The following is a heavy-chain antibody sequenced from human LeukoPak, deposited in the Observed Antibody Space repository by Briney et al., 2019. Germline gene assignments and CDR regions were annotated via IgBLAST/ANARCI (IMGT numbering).Heavy chain of an antibody. Sequence: GGSLRLSCAASGFPFDRYWMSWVRLAPGKGLEWVANIKHDGSEKTFVDSVKGRFTISRNNAENSLYLQMNSLRAEDTAVYDCSRQPLYEAYFDFWGQGTLVTVSS. CDR1: GFPFDRYW. J-gene: IGHJ4*02. CDR3: SRQPLYEAYFDF. CDR2: IKHDGSEK. D-gene: IGHD3-16*01. V-gene: IGHV3-7*01.